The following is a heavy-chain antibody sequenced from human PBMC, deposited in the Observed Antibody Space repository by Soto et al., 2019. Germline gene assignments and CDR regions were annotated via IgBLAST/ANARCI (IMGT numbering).Heavy chain of an antibody. CDR1: GGSVSSDEYY. Sequence: SETLSLTCTVSGGSVSSDEYYWTWIRQPPGKGLEWVGYIYHSGRTNYNPSLNSRLTISLDTSKNQFSLKLTSVSAADTAVYYCARDRSNSPDYFDYWGQGTLVTVSS. CDR2: IYHSGRT. CDR3: ARDRSNSPDYFDY. D-gene: IGHD2-15*01. J-gene: IGHJ4*02. V-gene: IGHV4-30-4*01.